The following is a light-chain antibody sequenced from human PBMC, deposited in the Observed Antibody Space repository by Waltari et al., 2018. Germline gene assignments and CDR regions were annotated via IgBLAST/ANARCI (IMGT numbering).Light chain of an antibody. CDR2: DVS. V-gene: IGLV2-14*01. J-gene: IGLJ1*01. Sequence: QSALTQPASVSGSPGQSITISCTGTSSDVGGYNYVSWYQQHPGKAPKLMIYDVSKRPSGVSNRFSGSKSGNTASLTISGLQAEDEADYYCSSYTSSHYVFGTGTKVTVL. CDR3: SSYTSSHYV. CDR1: SSDVGGYNY.